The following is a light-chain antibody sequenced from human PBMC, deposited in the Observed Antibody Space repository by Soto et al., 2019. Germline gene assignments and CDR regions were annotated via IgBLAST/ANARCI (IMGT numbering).Light chain of an antibody. CDR1: STDVGTYNL. CDR3: CTYGGSSTFE. J-gene: IGLJ2*01. CDR2: EGT. V-gene: IGLV2-23*03. Sequence: QSVLTQPASVSGSPGQSITISCTGPSTDVGTYNLVSWYQQHPGRAPKLIIYEGTKRPSGVSNRFFGSQSGDTASLTISGLQAEDEGDYHCCTYGGSSTFEFGGGTKLNVL.